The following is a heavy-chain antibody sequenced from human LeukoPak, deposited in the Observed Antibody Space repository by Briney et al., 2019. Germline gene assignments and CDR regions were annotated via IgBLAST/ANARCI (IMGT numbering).Heavy chain of an antibody. J-gene: IGHJ4*02. V-gene: IGHV4-34*01. D-gene: IGHD3-10*01. CDR2: INHSGST. CDR1: GGSFSGYY. CDR3: ARGHSGIPIDY. Sequence: SETQSLTCAVYGGSFSGYYWSWIRQPPGKGLEWIGEINHSGSTNYNPSLKSRVTISVDTSKNQFSLKLSSVTAADTAVYYCARGHSGIPIDYWGQGTLVTVSS.